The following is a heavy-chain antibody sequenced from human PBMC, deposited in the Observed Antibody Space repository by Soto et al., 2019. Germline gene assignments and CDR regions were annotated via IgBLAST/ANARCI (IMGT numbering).Heavy chain of an antibody. V-gene: IGHV1-2*02. Sequence: SVKVSCRASGYPVTSYYMHLVRQAPGQGLEWMGWINPNSGGTNYAQKFQGRVTMTRDTSISTAYMELSRLRSDDTAVYYWASFIAADWDAFDIWGQGTMVTVSS. D-gene: IGHD6-6*01. CDR2: INPNSGGT. CDR3: ASFIAADWDAFDI. CDR1: GYPVTSYY. J-gene: IGHJ3*02.